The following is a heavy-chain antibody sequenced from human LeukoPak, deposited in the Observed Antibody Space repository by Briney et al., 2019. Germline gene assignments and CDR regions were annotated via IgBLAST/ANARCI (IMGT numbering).Heavy chain of an antibody. J-gene: IGHJ4*02. CDR2: ISSSSSYI. CDR1: GFTFSSYS. V-gene: IGHV3-21*01. Sequence: GGSLRLSCAASGFTFSSYSMNWVRQAPGKGLEWVSSISSSSSYIYYADSVKGRFTISRDNAKNSLYLQMNSLRAEDTAVYYCAKTHAGNYFDYWGQGALITVSS. CDR3: AKTHAGNYFDY.